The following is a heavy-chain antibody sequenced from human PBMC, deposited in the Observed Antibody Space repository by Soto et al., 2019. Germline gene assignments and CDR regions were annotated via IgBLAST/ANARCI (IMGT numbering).Heavy chain of an antibody. CDR2: VYYTGST. CDR1: GDSISTFY. J-gene: IGHJ4*02. Sequence: SDSLSIACTVSGDSISTFYWGWMRQSPGKELEWIGYVYYTGSTNYNPSLKSRVTISVDRSKNQFSLKLTSANAADTAVYYCARGRTVRNYADDSSDYFYFFDYWGQGTQVTVSS. D-gene: IGHD3-22*01. V-gene: IGHV4-59*07. CDR3: ARGRTVRNYADDSSDYFYFFDY.